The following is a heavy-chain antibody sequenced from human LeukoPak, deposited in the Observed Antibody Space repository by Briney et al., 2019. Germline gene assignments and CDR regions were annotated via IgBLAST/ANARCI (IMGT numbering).Heavy chain of an antibody. J-gene: IGHJ5*02. CDR1: GFTVSSNY. V-gene: IGHV3-66*01. D-gene: IGHD6-13*01. CDR2: IYSGGSA. Sequence: GGSLRLSCAASGFTVSSNYVTWVRQAPGKGLEWVSVIYSGGSAYYADSVKGRFTISRENYKNTLYLQMNSLRAEDTAVYYCAKSGYSSSWSNAAVYNWFDPWGQGTLVTVSS. CDR3: AKSGYSSSWSNAAVYNWFDP.